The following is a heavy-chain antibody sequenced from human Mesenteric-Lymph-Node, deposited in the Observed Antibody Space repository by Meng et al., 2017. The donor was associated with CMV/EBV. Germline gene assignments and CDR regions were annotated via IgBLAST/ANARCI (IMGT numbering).Heavy chain of an antibody. Sequence: QVQLEPSDAEAKTPGASVRVSCNASGYTFIDYYINWVRQAPGQGLEWMGRINPKTGGRSYAQNFQGRVTMTRDTSINTAYMEVNRLNSDDTAMYYCARDRDTDWYSPFDYWGPGTLVTVSS. CDR3: ARDRDTDWYSPFDY. CDR1: GYTFIDYY. D-gene: IGHD3-9*01. J-gene: IGHJ4*02. V-gene: IGHV1-2*06. CDR2: INPKTGGR.